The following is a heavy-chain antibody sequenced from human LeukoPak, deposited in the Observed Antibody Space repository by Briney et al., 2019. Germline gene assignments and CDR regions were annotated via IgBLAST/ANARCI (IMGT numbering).Heavy chain of an antibody. D-gene: IGHD3-10*01. Sequence: PGRSLRLSCAASGFTFNSYGMHWVRQAPGKGLEWVAVISYDGPNKYYADSVKGRFTISRDDSKNTLYLQMNRLRAEDTAVYFCAKSQYYYGSGSYYKVSFDNWGQGTLVTVSS. V-gene: IGHV3-30*18. CDR3: AKSQYYYGSGSYYKVSFDN. CDR1: GFTFNSYG. J-gene: IGHJ4*02. CDR2: ISYDGPNK.